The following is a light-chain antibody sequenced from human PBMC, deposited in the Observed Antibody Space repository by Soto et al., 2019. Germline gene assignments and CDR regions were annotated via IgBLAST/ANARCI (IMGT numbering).Light chain of an antibody. V-gene: IGKV2-28*01. Sequence: IVMTQSPLSLPVTPGEPASISCRSSQSLLHSDGYNYLDWYLQKPGQSPQLLIYLGSNRASGVHDRFSGSGSGTDFTLKISRVEAEDVGVYYCMQAILNPLIFGPGTKVDIK. CDR2: LGS. CDR1: QSLLHSDGYNY. CDR3: MQAILNPLI. J-gene: IGKJ3*01.